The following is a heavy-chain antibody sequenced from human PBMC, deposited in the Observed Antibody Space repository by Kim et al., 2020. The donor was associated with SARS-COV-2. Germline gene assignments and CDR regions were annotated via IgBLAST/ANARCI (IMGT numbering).Heavy chain of an antibody. J-gene: IGHJ6*02. CDR2: IIPIFGTA. Sequence: SVNVSCKASGGTFSSYAISWVRQAPGQGLDWMGGIIPIFGTANYAQKFQGRVTITADESTSTAYMELSSLRSEDTAVYYCAGGRSISSRVPYYYYGMDVWGQGTTVTVSS. CDR1: GGTFSSYA. CDR3: AGGRSISSRVPYYYYGMDV. V-gene: IGHV1-69*13. D-gene: IGHD6-6*01.